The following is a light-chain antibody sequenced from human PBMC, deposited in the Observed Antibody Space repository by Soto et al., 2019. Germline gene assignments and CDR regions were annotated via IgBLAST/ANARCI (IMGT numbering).Light chain of an antibody. CDR3: QQYINYFPT. CDR1: QSIRSA. J-gene: IGKJ2*01. V-gene: IGKV1-5*01. Sequence: DIQMTQSPPTLSASVGDRVTITCRASQSIRSALAWYQQKPGKAPNLLIFDASNLQSGVPSSFSGSGSGTEFTLTISTLQPDDVASYYCQQYINYFPTVGQGTKLEI. CDR2: DAS.